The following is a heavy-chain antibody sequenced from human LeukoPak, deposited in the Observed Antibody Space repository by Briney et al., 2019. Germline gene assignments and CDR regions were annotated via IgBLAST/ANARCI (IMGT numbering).Heavy chain of an antibody. CDR3: AGGTGGYSYGYYY. D-gene: IGHD5-18*01. CDR1: GFTFSAYS. J-gene: IGHJ4*02. V-gene: IGHV3-23*01. CDR2: ISVSGGGT. Sequence: PGGSLRLSCVASGFTFSAYSMTWVRQAPGKGLDWVSSISVSGGGTYYADSVKGRFTISRDNSENTLYLQMSSLRADDTAVYYCAGGTGGYSYGYYYWGQGTLVTVSS.